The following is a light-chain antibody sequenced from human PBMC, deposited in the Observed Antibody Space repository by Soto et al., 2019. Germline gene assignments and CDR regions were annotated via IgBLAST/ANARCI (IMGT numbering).Light chain of an antibody. V-gene: IGKV1-12*01. Sequence: DIQXTQSPSSVSASVGDRVTITCRASQGISSWLVWYQQKPGKAPNLLIYAASSLRSGVPSRFTGSGSGTDFTLTITGLQPEDLATYYCLQAYSFPLTFGGGTKVEIK. J-gene: IGKJ4*01. CDR3: LQAYSFPLT. CDR1: QGISSW. CDR2: AAS.